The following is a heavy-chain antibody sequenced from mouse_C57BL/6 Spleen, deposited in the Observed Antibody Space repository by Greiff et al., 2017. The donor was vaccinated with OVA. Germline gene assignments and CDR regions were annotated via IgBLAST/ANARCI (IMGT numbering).Heavy chain of an antibody. CDR1: GYTFTSYG. J-gene: IGHJ3*01. D-gene: IGHD2-1*01. Sequence: QVQLKQSGAELARPGASVKLSCKASGYTFTSYGISWVKQRTGQGLEWIGEIYPRSGNTYYNEKFKGKATLTADKSSSTAYMELRSLTSEDSAVYFCARSGGNFAYWGQGTLVTVSA. CDR2: IYPRSGNT. V-gene: IGHV1-81*01. CDR3: ARSGGNFAY.